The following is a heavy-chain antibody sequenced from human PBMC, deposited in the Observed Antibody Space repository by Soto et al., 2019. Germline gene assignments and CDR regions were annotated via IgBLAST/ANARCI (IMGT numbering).Heavy chain of an antibody. V-gene: IGHV5-51*01. Sequence: PGESLKISCKGSGYSFTSYWIGWVRQMPGKGLEWMGIIYPGDSGTRYSPSFQGQVTISADKSISTAYLQWSSLKASDTAMYYCARHSYYGSGSYYSYYYYYGMDGWGQGTTVTVSS. CDR2: IYPGDSGT. CDR3: ARHSYYGSGSYYSYYYYYGMDG. CDR1: GYSFTSYW. J-gene: IGHJ6*02. D-gene: IGHD3-10*01.